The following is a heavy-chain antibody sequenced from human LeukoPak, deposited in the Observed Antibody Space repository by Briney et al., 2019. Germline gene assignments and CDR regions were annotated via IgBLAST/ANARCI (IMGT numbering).Heavy chain of an antibody. J-gene: IGHJ4*02. CDR2: ISSNGGST. CDR3: ASGTRGIAAY. D-gene: IGHD6-13*01. CDR1: GFTFSSYA. Sequence: GGSLRLSCAASGFTFSSYAMHWVRQAPGKGLEYVSAISSNGGSTYYANSVKGRFTISRDNSKNTLYLQMGSLRAEDMAVYYCASGTRGIAAYWGQGTLVTVSS. V-gene: IGHV3-64*01.